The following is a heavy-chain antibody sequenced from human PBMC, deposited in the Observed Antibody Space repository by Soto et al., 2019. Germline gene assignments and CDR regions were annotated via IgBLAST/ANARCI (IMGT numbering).Heavy chain of an antibody. V-gene: IGHV6-1*01. CDR3: ARAPPYGAHGYFDY. Sequence: QTLSVTCVISGDSVSSKSAAWNWIRQSPSRGLEWLGRTYYRSKWYNDYAVSVKSRITINPDTSKNQFSLQLNSVTPEDTAVYYCARAPPYGAHGYFDYWGQGTLVTVSS. D-gene: IGHD4-17*01. CDR2: TYYRSKWYN. J-gene: IGHJ4*02. CDR1: GDSVSSKSAA.